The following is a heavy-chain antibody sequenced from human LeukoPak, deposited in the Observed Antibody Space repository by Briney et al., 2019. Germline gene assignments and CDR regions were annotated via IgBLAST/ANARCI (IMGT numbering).Heavy chain of an antibody. CDR1: GYTFTGYY. Sequence: GASVKVSCKASGYTFTGYYMHWVRQAPGQGLEWMGWIDPNSGGTNYAQKFQGRVTMTRDTSISTAYMELSRLRSDDTAVYYCARDGTSGSYFNYYYYMDVWGKGTTVTISS. D-gene: IGHD1-26*01. V-gene: IGHV1-2*02. CDR3: ARDGTSGSYFNYYYYMDV. J-gene: IGHJ6*03. CDR2: IDPNSGGT.